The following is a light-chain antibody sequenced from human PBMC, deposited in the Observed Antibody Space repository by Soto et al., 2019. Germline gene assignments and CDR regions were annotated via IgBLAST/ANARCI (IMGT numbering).Light chain of an antibody. J-gene: IGKJ1*01. CDR3: QQYGSQGT. CDR2: GAS. CDR1: QSVSSSY. Sequence: EIVLTQSPGTLSLSPGERAILSCRASQSVSSSYLAWYQQKPGQAPRLLIYGASSRATDIPDRFSGSGSGTDFTLTIRRREPEDLARYYCQQYGSQGTFGQGTKGE. V-gene: IGKV3-20*01.